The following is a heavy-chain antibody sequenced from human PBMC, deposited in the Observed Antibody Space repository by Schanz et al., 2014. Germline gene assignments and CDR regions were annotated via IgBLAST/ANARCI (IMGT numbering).Heavy chain of an antibody. CDR1: GFTFSNYA. CDR3: AISMGCSRSSCYCDY. J-gene: IGHJ4*02. D-gene: IGHD2-2*01. Sequence: EVQLVESGGGLVQPGGSLRLSCAASGFTFSNYAMHWVRQAPGKGLEYVTAISANGGSTYHAPSVQGRFTMSRDNSKNTLYLQMGSLRAEDMAVYYCAISMGCSRSSCYCDYWGQGTLVTVSS. V-gene: IGHV3-64*01. CDR2: ISANGGST.